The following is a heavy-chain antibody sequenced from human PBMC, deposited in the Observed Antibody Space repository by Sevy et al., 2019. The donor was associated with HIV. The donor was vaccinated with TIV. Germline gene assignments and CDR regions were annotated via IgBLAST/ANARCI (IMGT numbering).Heavy chain of an antibody. V-gene: IGHV3-53*01. J-gene: IGHJ6*02. D-gene: IGHD3-16*01. Sequence: GGSLRLSCAASGFTVSSTYMSWVRQAPGKGLEWVSVIYSGGSTSYADSVKGRFTISRDNSKNTLYFQMNSLRVEDTAVYYWARNLGHLTGVWGQGTTVTVSS. CDR1: GFTVSSTY. CDR2: IYSGGST. CDR3: ARNLGHLTGV.